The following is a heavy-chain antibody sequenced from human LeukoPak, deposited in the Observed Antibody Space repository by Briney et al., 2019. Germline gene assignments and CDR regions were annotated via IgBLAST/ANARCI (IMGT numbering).Heavy chain of an antibody. Sequence: GASLKISCKGSGYSFTSYWIGWVRQMPGKGLEWMGIIYPGDSDTRYSPSFQGQVTISADKSNSTAYLQWSSLKASDTAMYYCARGDYDILTGYYNRYFDYWGQGTLVTVSS. J-gene: IGHJ4*02. V-gene: IGHV5-51*01. CDR1: GYSFTSYW. CDR2: IYPGDSDT. CDR3: ARGDYDILTGYYNRYFDY. D-gene: IGHD3-9*01.